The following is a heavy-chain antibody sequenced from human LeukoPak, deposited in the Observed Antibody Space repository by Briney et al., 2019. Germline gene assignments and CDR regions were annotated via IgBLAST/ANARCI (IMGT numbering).Heavy chain of an antibody. CDR2: IIPILGIA. V-gene: IGHV1-69*04. J-gene: IGHJ3*02. Sequence: ASVKVSCKASGGTFSSYAISWVRQAPGQGLEWMGRIIPILGIANYAQKFQGRVTITADKSTSTAYMELSSLRAEDTAVYYCARDQYYWNDGGGAFDIWGQGTMVTVPS. CDR1: GGTFSSYA. D-gene: IGHD1-20*01. CDR3: ARDQYYWNDGGGAFDI.